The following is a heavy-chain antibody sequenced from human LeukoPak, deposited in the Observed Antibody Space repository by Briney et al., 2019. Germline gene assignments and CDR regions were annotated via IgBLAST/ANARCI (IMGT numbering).Heavy chain of an antibody. D-gene: IGHD3-3*01. J-gene: IGHJ6*02. CDR3: AREGVTIFGVVIMGDYYYYGMDV. CDR2: IYTXGST. CDR1: GGSISSYY. Sequence: SETLSLTCTVSGGSISSYYWSWIRQPAXXXXXWIGRIYTXGSTNYNPSLKSRVTMSVDTSKNQFSLKLSSVTAADTAVYYCAREGVTIFGVVIMGDYYYYGMDVWGQGTTVTVSS. V-gene: IGHV4-4*07.